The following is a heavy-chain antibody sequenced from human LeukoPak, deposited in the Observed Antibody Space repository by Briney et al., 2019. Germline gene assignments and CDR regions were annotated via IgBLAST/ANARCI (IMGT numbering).Heavy chain of an antibody. J-gene: IGHJ4*02. CDR2: ISGSGGST. D-gene: IGHD6-13*01. CDR3: AKGGSSWYSTFDY. V-gene: IGHV3-23*01. CDR1: GFTFSSYA. Sequence: GGSLRLSCAASGFTFSSYAMSWVRQAPAKGLEWVSAISGSGGSTCYSDSVKGRFTISRDNSKNTLYLQMNSLRAEDTAVYYCAKGGSSWYSTFDYWGQGTLVTVSS.